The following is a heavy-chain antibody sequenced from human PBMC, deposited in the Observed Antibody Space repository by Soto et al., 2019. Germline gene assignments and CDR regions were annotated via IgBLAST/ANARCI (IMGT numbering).Heavy chain of an antibody. D-gene: IGHD7-27*01. Sequence: QITLKESGPTLVKPTQTLTLTCTFSGFSLSTSGVGVGWIRPPPGKALEWLAFLYWDDDKRYSPSLKSRLTITKDTSKNHVLLTMTNMDPVDTSTYYCARTSVNWGSRGLVDYWGQGTLVTVAS. CDR2: LYWDDDK. J-gene: IGHJ4*02. V-gene: IGHV2-5*02. CDR3: ARTSVNWGSRGLVDY. CDR1: GFSLSTSGVG.